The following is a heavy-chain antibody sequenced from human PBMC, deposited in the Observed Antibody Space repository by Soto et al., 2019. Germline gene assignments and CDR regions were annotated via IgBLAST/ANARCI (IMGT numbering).Heavy chain of an antibody. CDR3: ASQFDYDSSGYYYAY. Sequence: SVKVSCKASGGTFSKYSISWVRQAPGQGGEGMGGIIPMFGTANYAQKFPGRVTITADESTSTAYMELSSLRSEDTAVYYCASQFDYDSSGYYYAYWGQGTLVTVSS. D-gene: IGHD3-22*01. CDR1: GGTFSKYS. V-gene: IGHV1-69*13. CDR2: IIPMFGTA. J-gene: IGHJ4*02.